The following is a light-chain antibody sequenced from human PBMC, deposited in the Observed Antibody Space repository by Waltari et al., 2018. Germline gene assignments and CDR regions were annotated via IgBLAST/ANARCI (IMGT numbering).Light chain of an antibody. Sequence: QSALTQPPSAPGSAGPSVTISCTGTSSDVGGYNYVSWYQQHPGKAPTLVIYEITKRPSGLPVRCSGSKSGNTAYRTVSGLQAEDEADYYCSSYAGSNNYVFGTGTKVTVL. V-gene: IGLV2-8*01. CDR1: SSDVGGYNY. CDR3: SSYAGSNNYV. CDR2: EIT. J-gene: IGLJ1*01.